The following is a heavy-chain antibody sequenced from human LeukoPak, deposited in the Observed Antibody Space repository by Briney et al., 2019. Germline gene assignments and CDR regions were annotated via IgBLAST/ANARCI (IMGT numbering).Heavy chain of an antibody. Sequence: PGGSLRLSCAASGFTFSNYGVHWVRQAPGKGLEWVTFIRYDGSSKYYAESVKGRFTISRDNAKNSLYLQMNSLRAEDTAVYYCARGQGSYYYDSSGYYPDYWGQGTLVTVSS. CDR1: GFTFSNYG. CDR3: ARGQGSYYYDSSGYYPDY. D-gene: IGHD3-22*01. V-gene: IGHV3-30*02. CDR2: IRYDGSSK. J-gene: IGHJ4*02.